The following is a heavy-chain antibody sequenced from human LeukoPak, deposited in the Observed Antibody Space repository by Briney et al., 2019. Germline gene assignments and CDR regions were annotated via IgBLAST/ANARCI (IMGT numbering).Heavy chain of an antibody. CDR1: GDSIGSFS. V-gene: IGHV4-4*09. Sequence: SETLSLTCIVSGDSIGSFSWNWIRQPPGKGLEWIGFIYHNGSAYYNPSLKSRSAISVDSAKKHFSLKLRSVTAADTAVYYCAKSIGHLSTYNWFDPWGQGILVTVSS. D-gene: IGHD2-21*01. CDR2: IYHNGSA. J-gene: IGHJ5*02. CDR3: AKSIGHLSTYNWFDP.